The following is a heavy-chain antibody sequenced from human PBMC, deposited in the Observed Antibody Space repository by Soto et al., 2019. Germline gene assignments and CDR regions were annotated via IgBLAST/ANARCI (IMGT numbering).Heavy chain of an antibody. CDR1: GGSISSYY. D-gene: IGHD3-10*01. V-gene: IGHV4-59*08. CDR2: IYYSGST. J-gene: IGHJ5*02. Sequence: PSETLSLTCTVSGGSISSYYWSWIRQPPGKGLEWIGYIYYSGSTNYNPSLKSRVTISVDTSKNQFSLKLSSVTAADTAVYYCARLIGELYVTNWFDPWGQGTLVTVSS. CDR3: ARLIGELYVTNWFDP.